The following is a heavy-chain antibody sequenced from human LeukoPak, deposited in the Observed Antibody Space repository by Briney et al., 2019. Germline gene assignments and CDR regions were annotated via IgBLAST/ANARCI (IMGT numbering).Heavy chain of an antibody. CDR2: ISGSGGST. J-gene: IGHJ4*02. Sequence: GSLILSCAASGFTVSSNYMSWVRQAPGKGLEWVSAISGSGGSTYYADSVKGRFTISRDNAKNSLYLQMNSLRAEDTAVYYCARELRGPLDYWGQGTLVTVSS. V-gene: IGHV3-23*01. CDR1: GFTVSSNY. CDR3: ARELRGPLDY.